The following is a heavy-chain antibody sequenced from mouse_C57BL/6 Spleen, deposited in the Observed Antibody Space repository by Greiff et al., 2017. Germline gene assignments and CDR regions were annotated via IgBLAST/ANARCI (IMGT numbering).Heavy chain of an antibody. D-gene: IGHD1-1*01. CDR3: ARMGYYGSSYDFDD. CDR1: GYTFTSYW. V-gene: IGHV1-72*01. J-gene: IGHJ2*01. CDR2: IDPNSGGT. Sequence: VQLKQPGAELVKPGASVKLSCKASGYTFTSYWMHWVKQRPGRGLEWIGRIDPNSGGTKYNEKFKSKATLTVDKPSSTAYMQLSSLTSEDAAVYYCARMGYYGSSYDFDDWGQGTTLTVSS.